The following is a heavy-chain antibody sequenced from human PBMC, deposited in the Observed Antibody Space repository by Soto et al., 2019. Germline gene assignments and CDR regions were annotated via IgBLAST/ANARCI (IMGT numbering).Heavy chain of an antibody. J-gene: IGHJ3*02. D-gene: IGHD3-10*01. CDR1: GGTFSNYA. V-gene: IGHV1-69*13. CDR3: ARDSGGYGAPAFDI. Sequence: SVKVSCKASGGTFSNYAISWVRQAPGQGLEWMGGIIPIFGTSNSAQKFQGRVSLTADESTSSAYMELSSLRSEDTAVYYCARDSGGYGAPAFDIWGQGTLVTVSS. CDR2: IIPIFGTS.